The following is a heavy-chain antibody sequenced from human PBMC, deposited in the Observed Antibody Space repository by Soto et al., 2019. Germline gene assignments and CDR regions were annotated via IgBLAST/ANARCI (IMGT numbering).Heavy chain of an antibody. CDR3: ARFYYGDYNY. Sequence: GGSLRLSCAASGFTFSSYAMHWVRQAPGKGLEWVAVISYDGSNKYYADPVKGRFTISRDNSKNTLYLQMNSLRAEDTAVYYCARFYYGDYNYWGQGTLVTVSS. CDR2: ISYDGSNK. D-gene: IGHD4-17*01. CDR1: GFTFSSYA. J-gene: IGHJ4*02. V-gene: IGHV3-30-3*01.